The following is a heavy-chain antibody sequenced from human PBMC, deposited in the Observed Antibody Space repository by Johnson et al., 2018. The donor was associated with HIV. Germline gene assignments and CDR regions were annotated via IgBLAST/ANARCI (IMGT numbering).Heavy chain of an antibody. V-gene: IGHV3-30-3*01. J-gene: IGHJ3*02. CDR3: ARSKDCRGGSCPDGFDI. CDR1: GFTFSRFA. D-gene: IGHD2-15*01. Sequence: QVQLVESGGGLVQPGGSLRLSCATSGFTFSRFAMHWVRQAPGNGLEWVACVSYDGSSKYYAASVKDRFIISRDNSKNTLYLQMNSLRAEDTAMYYCARSKDCRGGSCPDGFDIWGQGTMVIVSS. CDR2: VSYDGSSK.